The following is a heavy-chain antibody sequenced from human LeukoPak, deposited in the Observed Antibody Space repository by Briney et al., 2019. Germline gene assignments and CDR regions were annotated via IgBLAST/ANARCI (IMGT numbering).Heavy chain of an antibody. V-gene: IGHV1-18*01. J-gene: IGHJ4*02. CDR1: GGTFSSYA. CDR2: ISAYNGNT. CDR3: ARGLEMATIVFNH. Sequence: GASVKVSCKASGGTFSSYAISWVRQAPGQGLEWMGWISAYNGNTNYAQKFQGRVTMTRDTSISTAYMELSRLRSDDTAVYYCARGLEMATIVFNHWGQGTLVTVSS. D-gene: IGHD5-24*01.